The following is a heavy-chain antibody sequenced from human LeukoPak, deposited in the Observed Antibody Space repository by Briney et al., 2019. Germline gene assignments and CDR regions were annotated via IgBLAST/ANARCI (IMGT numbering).Heavy chain of an antibody. CDR1: GVAISSYY. CDR3: AREWGRYDSSAYYYY. V-gene: IGHV4-59*01. Sequence: SETLSLTCSVSGVAISSYYWSWIRQPPGKRLEWIGYIDYSGSANYNPSLKSRVTISVDTSKNQFSLKLSSVTAADTAVYYCAREWGRYDSSAYYYYWGQGTLVTVSS. J-gene: IGHJ4*02. CDR2: IDYSGSA. D-gene: IGHD3-22*01.